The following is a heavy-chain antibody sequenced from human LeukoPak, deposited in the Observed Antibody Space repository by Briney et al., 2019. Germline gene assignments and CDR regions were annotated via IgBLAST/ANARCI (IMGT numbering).Heavy chain of an antibody. CDR3: ARLGSGGSSGCYQQRNNWYFDL. J-gene: IGHJ2*01. CDR1: GYTFTSYY. D-gene: IGHD3-22*01. V-gene: IGHV1-46*01. CDR2: INPSGGST. Sequence: ASVKVSCKASGYTFTSYYMHWVRQAPGQGLEWMGIINPSGGSTSYAQKFQGRVTMTRDTSTSTVYMELSSLRSEDTAVYYCARLGSGGSSGCYQQRNNWYFDLWGRGTLVTVSS.